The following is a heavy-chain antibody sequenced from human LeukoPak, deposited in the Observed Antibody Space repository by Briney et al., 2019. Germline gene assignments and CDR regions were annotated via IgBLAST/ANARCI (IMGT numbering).Heavy chain of an antibody. CDR2: IIPIFGTA. CDR1: GGTFSSYA. Sequence: ASVKVSCKASGGTFSSYAISWVRQAPGQGLEWMGGIIPIFGTANYAQKFQGRVTITADKSTSTAYMELSSLRSEDTAVYYCARSLTSGSYIAYYFDYWGQGTLVTVSS. CDR3: ARSLTSGSYIAYYFDY. J-gene: IGHJ4*02. V-gene: IGHV1-69*06. D-gene: IGHD1-26*01.